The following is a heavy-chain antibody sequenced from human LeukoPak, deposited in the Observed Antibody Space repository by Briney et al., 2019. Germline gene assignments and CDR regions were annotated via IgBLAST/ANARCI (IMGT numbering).Heavy chain of an antibody. V-gene: IGHV3-21*01. CDR1: GFTFSSYS. CDR3: VVDLSGSADY. J-gene: IGHJ4*02. CDR2: ISSSSSYI. Sequence: GGSLRLSCAASGFTFSSYSMNWVRQAPGKGLEWVSSISSSSSYIYYADSVKGRFTISRDNAKNTLYLQMNSLRTEDSALYYCVVDLSGSADYWGQGTLVTVSS. D-gene: IGHD3-10*01.